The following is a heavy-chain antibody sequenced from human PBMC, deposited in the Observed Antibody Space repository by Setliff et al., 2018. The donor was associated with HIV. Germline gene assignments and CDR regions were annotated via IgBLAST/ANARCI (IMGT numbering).Heavy chain of an antibody. V-gene: IGHV4-34*01. CDR1: GGSFSIYY. CDR3: ASQDYGLKY. D-gene: IGHD4-17*01. Sequence: SETLSLTCAVYGGSFSIYYWSWIRQPPGKGLEWIGEINHSGSTSYNPSLKSRVTISVDTSKNQFSLKLSSVTAADAAMYYCASQDYGLKYWGQGTLVTVPQ. CDR2: INHSGST. J-gene: IGHJ4*02.